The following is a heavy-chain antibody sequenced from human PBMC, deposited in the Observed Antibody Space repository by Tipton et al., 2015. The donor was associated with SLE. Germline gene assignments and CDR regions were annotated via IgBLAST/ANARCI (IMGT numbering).Heavy chain of an antibody. J-gene: IGHJ5*02. D-gene: IGHD6-19*01. CDR3: ARETGRYSSGWFDP. Sequence: TLSLTCTVSGGSISSGSYYWSWIRQPAGKGLEWIGYIYTSGSTIYNPSLKSRVTISVDTSKNQFSLKLSSVTAADTAVYYCARETGRYSSGWFDPWGQGTLVTVSS. CDR1: GGSISSGSYY. V-gene: IGHV4-61*09. CDR2: IYTSGST.